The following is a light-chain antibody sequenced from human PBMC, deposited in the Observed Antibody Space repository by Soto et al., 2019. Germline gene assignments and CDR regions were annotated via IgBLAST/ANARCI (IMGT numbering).Light chain of an antibody. CDR1: QSVSSW. CDR3: QSYHSSSPWR. CDR2: KAS. V-gene: IGKV1-5*03. J-gene: IGKJ1*01. Sequence: DIQMTQSPSTLSASVGDRVTITCRASQSVSSWLAWYQQKPGKAPNLLIYKASTLESGVPSRFSGSGSGTEFTLTISSLQPDDFATYYCQSYHSSSPWRFGQGTKVEIE.